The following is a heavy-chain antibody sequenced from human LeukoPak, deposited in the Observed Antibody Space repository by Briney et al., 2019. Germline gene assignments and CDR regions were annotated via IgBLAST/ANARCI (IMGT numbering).Heavy chain of an antibody. CDR1: GYFISSGYY. Sequence: SETLSLTCAVSGYFISSGYYWGWIRQPPGKGLEWIGSIYHSGSTYYNPSLKSRVTISVDTSKNQFSLKLSSVTAADTAVYYCASLHGDYENYWGQGTLVTVSS. V-gene: IGHV4-38-2*01. CDR2: IYHSGST. CDR3: ASLHGDYENY. J-gene: IGHJ4*02. D-gene: IGHD4-17*01.